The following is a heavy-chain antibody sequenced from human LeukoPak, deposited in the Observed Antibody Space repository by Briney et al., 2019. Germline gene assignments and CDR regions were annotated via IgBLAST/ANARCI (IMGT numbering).Heavy chain of an antibody. V-gene: IGHV3-30*18. CDR2: ISYDGSNK. D-gene: IGHD5-12*01. Sequence: GRSLRLSCAASGFTFSSYGMHWVRQAPGKGLEWVAVISYDGSNKYYADSVKGRFTISRDNSKNTLYLQMNSLRAEDTAVYYCAKDRGSGYDNSLADYWGQGTLVTVSS. J-gene: IGHJ4*02. CDR1: GFTFSSYG. CDR3: AKDRGSGYDNSLADY.